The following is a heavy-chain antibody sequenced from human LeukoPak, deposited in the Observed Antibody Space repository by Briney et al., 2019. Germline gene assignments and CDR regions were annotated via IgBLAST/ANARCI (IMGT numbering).Heavy chain of an antibody. CDR2: IYTSGST. J-gene: IGHJ6*03. Sequence: SETLSLTCTVSGGSISSGSYYWSWIRQPAGKGLEWIGRIYTSGSTNYNPSLKSRVTISVDTSKNQFSLKLSSVTAADTAVYYCARVAFGDNYYYYMDVWGKGTTVTVSS. CDR1: GGSISSGSYY. D-gene: IGHD3-10*01. CDR3: ARVAFGDNYYYYMDV. V-gene: IGHV4-61*02.